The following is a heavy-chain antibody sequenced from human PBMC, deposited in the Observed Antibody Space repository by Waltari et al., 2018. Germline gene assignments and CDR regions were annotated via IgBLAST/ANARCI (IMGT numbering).Heavy chain of an antibody. Sequence: QVQLQESGPGLVKPSETLSLTCTVPGGSISSYYRTWIRQPPGKGLEWIGYIYYSGSTNYNPSLKSRVTISVDTSKNQFSLKLSSVTAADTAVYYCARTRDGHFDYWGQGTLVTVSS. J-gene: IGHJ4*02. V-gene: IGHV4-59*01. CDR1: GGSISSYY. CDR2: IYYSGST. CDR3: ARTRDGHFDY.